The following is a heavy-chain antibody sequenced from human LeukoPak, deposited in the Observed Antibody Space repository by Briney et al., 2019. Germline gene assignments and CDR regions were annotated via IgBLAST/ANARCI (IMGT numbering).Heavy chain of an antibody. CDR1: GFIFSSYA. D-gene: IGHD3-22*01. J-gene: IGHJ4*02. CDR3: AKDAQGGYDSSGYPDYFDS. V-gene: IGHV3-23*01. Sequence: GGSLRLSCAASGFIFSSYAMNWVRQAPGKGLEWVSAISGSGGSTYYADSVKGRFTISRDNSKNTLYLQMNSLRAEDTAVYYCAKDAQGGYDSSGYPDYFDSWGQGTLVTVSS. CDR2: ISGSGGST.